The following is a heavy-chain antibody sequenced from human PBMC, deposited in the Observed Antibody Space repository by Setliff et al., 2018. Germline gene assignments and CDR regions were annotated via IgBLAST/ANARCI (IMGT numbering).Heavy chain of an antibody. CDR3: ASSVDYYDRSGYPYAMDV. CDR1: GYTFTRNG. CDR2: ISVYNGNT. D-gene: IGHD3-22*01. J-gene: IGHJ6*02. Sequence: ASVKVSCKASGYTFTRNGINWVRQAPGQGLEWMGWISVYNGNTHYAQKFQGRVTMTTDASTTTAYMDLRSLRSDDTAVYYCASSVDYYDRSGYPYAMDVWGQGTTVTVSS. V-gene: IGHV1-18*01.